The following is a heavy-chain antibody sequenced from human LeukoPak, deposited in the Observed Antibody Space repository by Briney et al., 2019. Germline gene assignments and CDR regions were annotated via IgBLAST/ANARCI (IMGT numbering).Heavy chain of an antibody. Sequence: GGSLRLSCAASGYTFSRYAMHWVRQAPGKGLERVADISYEGSNKYYADSVKGRFTIYRDNPKNTLYAKIQSQRAGDTHVYYCAGDQLIRGVIVGASWFYPWGQGGLVTVSS. J-gene: IGHJ5*02. CDR3: AGDQLIRGVIVGASWFYP. V-gene: IGHV3-30*04. CDR2: ISYEGSNK. D-gene: IGHD3-10*01. CDR1: GYTFSRYA.